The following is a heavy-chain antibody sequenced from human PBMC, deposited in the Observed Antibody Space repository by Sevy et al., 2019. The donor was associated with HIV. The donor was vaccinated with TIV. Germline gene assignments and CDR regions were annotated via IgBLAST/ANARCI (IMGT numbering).Heavy chain of an antibody. CDR1: GGSISSYY. V-gene: IGHV4-59*01. Sequence: SETLSLTCTVSGGSISSYYWSWIRQPPGKGLEWIGYIYYSGSTNYNPSLKSRVTISVDTSKNQFSLKLSSVTAADTAVYYCAREVITGGGVFDPWGQGTLVTVSS. D-gene: IGHD1-20*01. CDR2: IYYSGST. J-gene: IGHJ5*02. CDR3: AREVITGGGVFDP.